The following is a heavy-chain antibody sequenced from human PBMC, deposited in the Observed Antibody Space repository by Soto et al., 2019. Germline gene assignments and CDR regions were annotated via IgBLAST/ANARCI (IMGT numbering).Heavy chain of an antibody. CDR1: GYTFTDYY. D-gene: IGHD2-21*02. CDR3: SRVVSVVLTAPWSFDI. V-gene: IGHV1-46*03. CDR2: INAGGGTT. Sequence: GASVKVCCTASGYTFTDYYMHWVRQAPGQGLEWMGIINAGGGTTNYAQKFQGRVTMTRDTSTSTVYMELSSLRSEDTAVYYCSRVVSVVLTAPWSFDIWGQGTKVTVSS. J-gene: IGHJ3*02.